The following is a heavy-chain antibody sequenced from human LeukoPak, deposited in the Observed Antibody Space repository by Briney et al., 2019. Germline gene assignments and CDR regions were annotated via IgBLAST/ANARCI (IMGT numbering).Heavy chain of an antibody. V-gene: IGHV1-46*01. D-gene: IGHD6-19*01. CDR1: GYTFTSYY. Sequence: ASVKVSCKASGYTFTSYYMHWVRQAPGQGLEWMGIINPSGGSTSYAQKFQGRVTMTRDTSTSTVYMELSRLRSDDTAVYYCARAVAGNYFDYWGQGTLVTVSS. CDR2: INPSGGST. CDR3: ARAVAGNYFDY. J-gene: IGHJ4*02.